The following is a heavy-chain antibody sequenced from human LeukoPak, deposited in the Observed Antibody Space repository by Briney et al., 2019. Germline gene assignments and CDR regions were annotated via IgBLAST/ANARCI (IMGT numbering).Heavy chain of an antibody. CDR1: GYSISSGYF. D-gene: IGHD3-9*01. J-gene: IGHJ4*02. CDR3: ARRYFDWFGTSRPLFPFDY. V-gene: IGHV4-38-2*02. CDR2: FYHSGIT. Sequence: PSETLSLTCTVSGYSISSGYFWGWIRQPPGKGLEWIGSFYHSGITYYNPSLKSRVTISVEMSKNQFSLKLSSVTAADTAVYYCARRYFDWFGTSRPLFPFDYWGQGTLVTVSS.